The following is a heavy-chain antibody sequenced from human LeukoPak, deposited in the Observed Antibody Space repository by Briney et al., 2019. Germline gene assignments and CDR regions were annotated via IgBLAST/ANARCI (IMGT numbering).Heavy chain of an antibody. V-gene: IGHV3-30*04. J-gene: IGHJ4*02. CDR3: ARDLGGSFDY. Sequence: GGFLRLSCAASGFTFSSYAMHWVRQAPGKGLEWVAVISYDGSNKYYADSVKGRFTISRDNSKNTLYLQMNSLRAEDTAVYYCARDLGGSFDYWGQGTLVTVSS. CDR1: GFTFSSYA. CDR2: ISYDGSNK. D-gene: IGHD3-16*01.